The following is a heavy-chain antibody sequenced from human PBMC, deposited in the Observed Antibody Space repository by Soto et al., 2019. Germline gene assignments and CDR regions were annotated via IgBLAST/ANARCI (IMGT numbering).Heavy chain of an antibody. CDR1: GYTFSSYY. D-gene: IGHD4-17*01. Sequence: QVQLVQSGAEVKKPGASVKVSCKASGYTFSSYYMHWVRQAPGQGLEWMGIINPSGGSTSYAQKFQGRVTMTRDTSTSTVYMELSSLRSEDTAVYYCARLGQRYGDYGYWGQGTLVTVSS. J-gene: IGHJ4*02. V-gene: IGHV1-46*01. CDR3: ARLGQRYGDYGY. CDR2: INPSGGST.